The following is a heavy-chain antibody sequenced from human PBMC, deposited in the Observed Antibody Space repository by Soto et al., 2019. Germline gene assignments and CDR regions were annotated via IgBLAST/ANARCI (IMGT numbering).Heavy chain of an antibody. CDR1: GGSIRSGGYS. V-gene: IGHV4-30-2*01. CDR3: PSLYVDSGIDC. Sequence: QLQLQESGSGLVKHSQTLSLTCAVSGGSIRSGGYSWTWIRQPPGKGLEWIGYIYHSGSTYYNPSLKSRVMISIDRSKSQFSLKLSSVTAADTAVYYCPSLYVDSGIDCWGQGTLVTVSS. D-gene: IGHD4-17*01. J-gene: IGHJ4*02. CDR2: IYHSGST.